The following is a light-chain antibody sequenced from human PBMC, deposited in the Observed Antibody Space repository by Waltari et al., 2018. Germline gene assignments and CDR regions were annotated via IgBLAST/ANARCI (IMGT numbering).Light chain of an antibody. J-gene: IGLJ2*01. CDR1: SGSIASNF. V-gene: IGLV6-57*03. CDR3: QSYDSSNHVV. Sequence: NFMLTQPHSVSESPGKTVTISCTRSSGSIASNFVQWSQQRPGSAPTTVIYEDNQSPSGVPARFSGSIDSSSNSASLTISGLKTEDEADYYCQSYDSSNHVVFGGGTKLTVL. CDR2: EDN.